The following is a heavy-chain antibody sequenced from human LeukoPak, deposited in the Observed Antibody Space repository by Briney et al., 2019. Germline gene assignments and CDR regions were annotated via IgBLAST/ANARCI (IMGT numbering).Heavy chain of an antibody. V-gene: IGHV3-30-3*01. Sequence: PGGSLRLSCAASGFTFSSYAMHWVRQAPGKGLEWVAVISYDGSNKYYADSVKGRFTISRDNSKNTLYLQMNSLRAEDTAVYYCAREPGVGATEVGYAFDIWGQGTMVTVSS. CDR3: AREPGVGATEVGYAFDI. CDR2: ISYDGSNK. CDR1: GFTFSSYA. D-gene: IGHD1-26*01. J-gene: IGHJ3*02.